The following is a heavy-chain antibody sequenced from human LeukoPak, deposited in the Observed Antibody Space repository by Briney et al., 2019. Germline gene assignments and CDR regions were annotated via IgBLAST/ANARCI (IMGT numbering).Heavy chain of an antibody. J-gene: IGHJ4*02. D-gene: IGHD2-15*01. V-gene: IGHV1-18*01. Sequence: GASVKVSCKTSGYTFTSYGVSWVRQAPGQGLEWMGWVSGYNGNKNYVQRFQGRVTMTTDTSTTTAYAELRNLRSDDTAVYYCARDIATVVHQDWGQGTLVTVSS. CDR3: ARDIATVVHQD. CDR2: VSGYNGNK. CDR1: GYTFTSYG.